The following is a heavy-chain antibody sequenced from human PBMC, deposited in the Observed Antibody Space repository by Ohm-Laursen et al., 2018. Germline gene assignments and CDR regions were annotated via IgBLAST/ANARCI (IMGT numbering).Heavy chain of an antibody. CDR1: GFTFSDYY. D-gene: IGHD4-23*01. J-gene: IGHJ4*02. CDR2: IAISGSPI. V-gene: IGHV3-11*01. CDR3: AADYGGNAGQDY. Sequence: SLRLSCAASGFTFSDYYMSWIRQAPGKGLEWISSIAISGSPIYYADSVKGRFTISRDNAKNSLYLQMNSLRAEDTAVYYCAADYGGNAGQDYWGQGTLVAVSS.